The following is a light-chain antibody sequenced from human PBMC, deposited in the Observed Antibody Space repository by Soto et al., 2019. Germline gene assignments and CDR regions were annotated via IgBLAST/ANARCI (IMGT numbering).Light chain of an antibody. Sequence: DIQMTQSPSSLSASVGDRVTITCRASRSISTSLNWYQLKPGKAPNLLIYTASSLQSGVPSRFSGSGSGTDFTLTISGLQSEDFATYYCQQSYSTPRTFGQGTKVDIK. V-gene: IGKV1-39*01. CDR1: RSISTS. J-gene: IGKJ1*01. CDR3: QQSYSTPRT. CDR2: TAS.